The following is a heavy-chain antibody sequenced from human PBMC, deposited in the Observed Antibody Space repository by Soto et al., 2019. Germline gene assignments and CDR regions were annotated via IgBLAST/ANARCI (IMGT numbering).Heavy chain of an antibody. CDR1: GYSISSGYY. V-gene: IGHV4-38-2*01. CDR2: IYHSGST. CDR3: ASGAAMVPFDY. Sequence: PSETLSLTCAVSGYSISSGYYLGWIRQPPGKGLGWIGSIYHSGSTYYNPSLKSRVTISVDTSKNQFSLKLSSVTAADTAVYYCASGAAMVPFDYWGQGTLVTVS. J-gene: IGHJ4*02. D-gene: IGHD5-18*01.